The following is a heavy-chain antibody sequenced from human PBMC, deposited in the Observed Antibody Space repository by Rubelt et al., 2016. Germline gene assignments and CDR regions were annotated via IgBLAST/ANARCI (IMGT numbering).Heavy chain of an antibody. J-gene: IGHJ4*02. CDR3: ARVGGDGYNDY. CDR1: GYSISTYY. D-gene: IGHD5-24*01. V-gene: IGHV4-38-2*02. Sequence: GLVKPSETLSLTCTVSGYSISTYYWGWIRQPPGKGLEWIGSIYHSGSTYYNPSLKSRVTMSVDTSKNQFSLKLTSVTAADTAVYYCARVGGDGYNDYWGQGTLVTVSS. CDR2: IYHSGST.